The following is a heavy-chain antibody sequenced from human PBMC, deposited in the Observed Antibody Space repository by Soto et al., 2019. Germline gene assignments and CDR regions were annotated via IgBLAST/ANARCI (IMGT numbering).Heavy chain of an antibody. D-gene: IGHD3-3*01. CDR1: GGSVSSGSYY. CDR2: IYYSGST. Sequence: SETLSLTCTVSGGSVSSGSYYWSWIRQPPGKGLEWIGYIYYSGSTNYNPSLKSRVTISVDTSKNQFSLKLSSVTAADTAVFYFARGSVRFLGRGPNDAFDIWGQGTMVTVSS. J-gene: IGHJ3*02. V-gene: IGHV4-61*01. CDR3: ARGSVRFLGRGPNDAFDI.